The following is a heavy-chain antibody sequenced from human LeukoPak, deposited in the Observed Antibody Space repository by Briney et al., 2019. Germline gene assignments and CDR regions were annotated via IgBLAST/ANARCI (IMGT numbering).Heavy chain of an antibody. CDR2: IYYSGST. CDR3: AGTYYDYVWGSYSFDY. V-gene: IGHV4-39*01. J-gene: IGHJ4*02. D-gene: IGHD3-16*01. Sequence: SETLSLTCTVSGGSISSSSYYWGWIRQPPGKGLEWIGSIYYSGSTYYNPSLKSRVTISVDTSKNQFSLKLSSVTAADTAVYYCAGTYYDYVWGSYSFDYWGQGTLVTVSS. CDR1: GGSISSSSYY.